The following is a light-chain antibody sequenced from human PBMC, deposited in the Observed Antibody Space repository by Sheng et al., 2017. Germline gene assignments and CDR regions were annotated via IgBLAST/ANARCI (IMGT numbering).Light chain of an antibody. J-gene: IGKJ1*01. Sequence: EIVMTQSPATLSVSPGERATLSCRASQSVSSNLAWYQQKPGQAPRLLIYGASTRATGIPARFSGSGSGTDFTLTISSLEPEDFAVYYCQQRTNWPTFGQGTKVEI. CDR3: QQRTNWPT. CDR1: QSVSSN. V-gene: IGKV3-15*01. CDR2: GAS.